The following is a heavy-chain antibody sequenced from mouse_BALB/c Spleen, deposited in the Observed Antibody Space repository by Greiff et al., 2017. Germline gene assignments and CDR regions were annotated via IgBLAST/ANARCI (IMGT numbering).Heavy chain of an antibody. V-gene: IGHV5-9-4*01. CDR3: AREGSTGTGFDY. CDR1: GFTFSSYA. CDR2: ISSGGSYT. Sequence: EVKVVESGGGLVKPGGSLKLSCAASGFTFSSYAMSWVRQSPEKRLEWVAEISSGGSYTYYPDTVTGRFTISRDNAKNTLYLEMSSLRSEDTAMYYCAREGSTGTGFDYWGQGTTRTVSS. D-gene: IGHD4-1*01. J-gene: IGHJ2*01.